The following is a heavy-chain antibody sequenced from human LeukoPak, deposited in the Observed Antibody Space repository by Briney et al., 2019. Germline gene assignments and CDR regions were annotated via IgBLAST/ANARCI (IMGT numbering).Heavy chain of an antibody. Sequence: SERLSLTCAVYGGSFSGYYWSWIRQPPGKGLEWIGEINHSGSTNYNPSLKSRVTISVDTSKNQFSLKLSSVTAADTAVYYCARGVESSSWYEWGQGTLVTVSS. CDR1: GGSFSGYY. J-gene: IGHJ4*02. D-gene: IGHD6-13*01. CDR3: ARGVESSSWYE. V-gene: IGHV4-34*01. CDR2: INHSGST.